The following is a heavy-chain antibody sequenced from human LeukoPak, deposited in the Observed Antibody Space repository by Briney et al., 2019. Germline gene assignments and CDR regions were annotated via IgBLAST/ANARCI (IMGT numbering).Heavy chain of an antibody. CDR1: GFTFSSYS. D-gene: IGHD1-26*01. J-gene: IGHJ6*03. CDR3: ARDLTRELLAGGYYYYMDV. Sequence: GGPLRLSCAASGFTFSSYSMNWVRQAPGKGLEWVSSISSSSSYIYYADSVKGRFTISRDNAKNSLYLQMNSLRAEDTAVYYCARDLTRELLAGGYYYYMDVWGKGTTVTVSS. CDR2: ISSSSSYI. V-gene: IGHV3-21*01.